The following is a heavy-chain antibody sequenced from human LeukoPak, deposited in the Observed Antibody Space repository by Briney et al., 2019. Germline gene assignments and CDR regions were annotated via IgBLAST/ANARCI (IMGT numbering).Heavy chain of an antibody. J-gene: IGHJ4*02. CDR3: ARDVYDFWSGYYD. Sequence: SETLSLTCTVSGGSISSGAYYYHWIRQPAGKGLEWIGRIYTSGSTDYNPSLKSRLTISVDTSKNQFSLKLSSVTAADTAVYYCARDVYDFWSGYYDWGPGTLVTVSS. V-gene: IGHV4-61*02. CDR2: IYTSGST. CDR1: GGSISSGAYY. D-gene: IGHD3-3*01.